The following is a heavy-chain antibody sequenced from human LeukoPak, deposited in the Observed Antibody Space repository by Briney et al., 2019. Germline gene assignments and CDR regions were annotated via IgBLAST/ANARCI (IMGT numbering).Heavy chain of an antibody. CDR2: INPNSGGT. CDR1: GYTFTSYG. Sequence: GASVKVSCKASGYTFTSYGISWVRQAPGQGLEWMGWINPNSGGTNYAQKFRGRVTMTRDTSISTAYMELSRLRSDDTAVYYCATHTYGDYPDYWGQGTLVTVSS. V-gene: IGHV1-2*02. J-gene: IGHJ4*02. D-gene: IGHD4-17*01. CDR3: ATHTYGDYPDY.